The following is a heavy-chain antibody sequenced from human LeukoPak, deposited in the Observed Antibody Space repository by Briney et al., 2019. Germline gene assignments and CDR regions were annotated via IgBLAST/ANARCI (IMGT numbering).Heavy chain of an antibody. CDR3: ARDPSSGYGLSLY. J-gene: IGHJ4*02. Sequence: GGSLRLSCAASGFTFSSYSMNWVRQAPGKGLEWASYISSSSSTIYYADSVKGRFTISRDNAKNSLYLQMNSLRAEDTAVYYCARDPSSGYGLSLYWGQGTLVTVSS. CDR1: GFTFSSYS. D-gene: IGHD5-12*01. V-gene: IGHV3-48*01. CDR2: ISSSSSTI.